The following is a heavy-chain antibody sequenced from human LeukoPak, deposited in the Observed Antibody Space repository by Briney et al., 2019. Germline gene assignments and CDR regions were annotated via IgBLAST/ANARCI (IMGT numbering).Heavy chain of an antibody. CDR1: GFNFSIHS. CDR3: ARDATYYLRYGYFDC. V-gene: IGHV3-21*01. J-gene: IGHJ4*01. Sequence: GGSLRLSCAASGFNFSIHSMNWVRQAPGKGLEWVSSINDVGSHIYYADSVRGRFTISRDNAKTSVYLQMNNLRPEDTAVYYCARDATYYLRYGYFDCWGHGTLVTVSS. CDR2: INDVGSHI. D-gene: IGHD5/OR15-5a*01.